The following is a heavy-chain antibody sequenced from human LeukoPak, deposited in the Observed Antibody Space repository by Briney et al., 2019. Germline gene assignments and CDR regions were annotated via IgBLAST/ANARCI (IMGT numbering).Heavy chain of an antibody. D-gene: IGHD5-12*01. CDR3: ARGFAKWLRHPGY. V-gene: IGHV1-18*01. CDR2: VSTHNANT. CDR1: GYTFTSYA. J-gene: IGHJ4*02. Sequence: ASVKVSCEASGYTFTSYAFSWVRQAPGQGLEWLGWVSTHNANTYYAQRLQGRLTLTTDTSTSTAYMELRSLRSEDTAVYYCARGFAKWLRHPGYWGQGTLVTVSS.